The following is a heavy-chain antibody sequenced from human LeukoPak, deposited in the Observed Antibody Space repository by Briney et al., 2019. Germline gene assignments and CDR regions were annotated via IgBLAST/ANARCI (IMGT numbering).Heavy chain of an antibody. D-gene: IGHD6-13*01. V-gene: IGHV3-23*01. CDR1: GFTFSGFA. CDR3: AKEMTRIAAAAPFDY. Sequence: GSLRLSCAASGFTFSGFAMSWVRRPPGKGLEWVSGISGSGDNTLYADSVKGRFTISRDNAKNSLYLQMNSLRVEDTALYYCAKEMTRIAAAAPFDYWSQGTLVTVSS. CDR2: ISGSGDNT. J-gene: IGHJ4*02.